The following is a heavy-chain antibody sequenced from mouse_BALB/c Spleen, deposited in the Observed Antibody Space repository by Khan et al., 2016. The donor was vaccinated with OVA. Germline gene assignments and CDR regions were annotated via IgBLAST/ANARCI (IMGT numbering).Heavy chain of an antibody. Sequence: EVELVESGGDLVKPGGSLKLSCAASGITFSTYGMSWVRQTPDKRLEWVATISSGGSYTYYPDNVKGRFTISRDNAKNTLYLQMSSLKSEDTAMYYCARLAYYYNSEGFAYWGQGTLVTVSA. D-gene: IGHD1-1*01. CDR1: GITFSTYG. V-gene: IGHV5-6*01. CDR3: ARLAYYYNSEGFAY. J-gene: IGHJ3*01. CDR2: ISSGGSYT.